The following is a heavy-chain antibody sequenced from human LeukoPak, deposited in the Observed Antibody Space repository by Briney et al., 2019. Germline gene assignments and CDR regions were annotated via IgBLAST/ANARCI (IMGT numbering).Heavy chain of an antibody. Sequence: GGSLRLSCAASGITFSSYSMSWVRQAPGKGLEWVSAISSSGSSTFYADSVKGRFTISRDNSKNTLYLQVNGLRAEDTAVYYCAKRLASTSKCFDYWGQGTLVTVSS. CDR2: ISSSGSST. CDR3: AKRLASTSKCFDY. D-gene: IGHD2-21*01. CDR1: GITFSSYS. V-gene: IGHV3-23*01. J-gene: IGHJ4*02.